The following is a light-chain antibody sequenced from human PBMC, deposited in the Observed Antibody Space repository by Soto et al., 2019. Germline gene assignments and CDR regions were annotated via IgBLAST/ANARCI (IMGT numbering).Light chain of an antibody. CDR1: QSVRTN. CDR3: QHYNNWPPLYT. Sequence: EIVMTQSPATLSVSPGERVTLSCWASQSVRTNLAWYQQKPGQAPRLLIYGASTRASDIPARFSGSGSGTDFTLTISSLQSEDFAVDYCQHYNNWPPLYTFGQGTKLEVK. V-gene: IGKV3-15*01. CDR2: GAS. J-gene: IGKJ2*01.